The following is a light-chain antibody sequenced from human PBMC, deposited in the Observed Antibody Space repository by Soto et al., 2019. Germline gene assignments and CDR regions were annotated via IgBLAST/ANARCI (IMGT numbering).Light chain of an antibody. V-gene: IGKV1-5*01. CDR1: QNIDNY. Sequence: DIPMTQSPSSLSASVGDRVTIPCRSSQNIDNYLNWYQHKPGKAPKLLIYDASSLESGVPSRFSGSGSGTEFTLTISSLQPDDFATYYCQQYNSYSWTFGQGTKVDIK. J-gene: IGKJ1*01. CDR3: QQYNSYSWT. CDR2: DAS.